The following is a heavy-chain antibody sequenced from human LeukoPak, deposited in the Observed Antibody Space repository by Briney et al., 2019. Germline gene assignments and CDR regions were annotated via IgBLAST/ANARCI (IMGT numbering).Heavy chain of an antibody. D-gene: IGHD6-13*01. V-gene: IGHV4-59*12. J-gene: IGHJ4*02. Sequence: SETLSLTCTVSGGPISSYYWSWIRQPPGKGLEWIGYIYYSGSTNYNPSLKSRVTMSVDTSKNQFSLKLSSVSAADTAVYYCARDVVAAAGTWDYWGQGTLVTVSS. CDR1: GGPISSYY. CDR3: ARDVVAAAGTWDY. CDR2: IYYSGST.